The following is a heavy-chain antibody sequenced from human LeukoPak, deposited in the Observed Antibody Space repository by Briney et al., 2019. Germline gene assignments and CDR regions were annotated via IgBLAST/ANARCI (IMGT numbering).Heavy chain of an antibody. CDR2: IYYSGST. Sequence: SETLSLTCTVSGGSISSSSYYWGWIRQPPGKGLEWIGSIYYSGSTYYNPSLKSRVTISVDTSKNQFSLKLSSVTAADTAVYYCAREPPVVVPAAIAFDIWGQGTMVTVSS. D-gene: IGHD2-2*01. CDR1: GGSISSSSYY. V-gene: IGHV4-39*07. CDR3: AREPPVVVPAAIAFDI. J-gene: IGHJ3*02.